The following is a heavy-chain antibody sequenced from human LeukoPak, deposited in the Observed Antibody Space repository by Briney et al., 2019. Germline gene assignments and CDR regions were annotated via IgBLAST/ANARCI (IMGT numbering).Heavy chain of an antibody. Sequence: GGSLRLSCAASGFTFSSYWMHWVRQAPGKGLVWVSHSNTDGSSRSHADSVKGRFTISRDNAKNTLYLQMNSLRPEDTAVYYCARDRGYCSSGSCYLNWFDPWGQGTLVTVSS. V-gene: IGHV3-74*01. D-gene: IGHD2-15*01. CDR2: SNTDGSSR. CDR3: ARDRGYCSSGSCYLNWFDP. J-gene: IGHJ5*02. CDR1: GFTFSSYW.